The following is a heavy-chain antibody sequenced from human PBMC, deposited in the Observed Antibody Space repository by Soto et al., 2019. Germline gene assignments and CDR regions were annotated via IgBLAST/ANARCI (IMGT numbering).Heavy chain of an antibody. CDR2: IIPIFGTA. V-gene: IGHV1-69*13. CDR3: ARDAIDILTGSSVTWFNP. Sequence: ASVKVSFKASGGTFSSYAISWVRQAPGQGLEWMGGIIPIFGTANYAQKFQGRVTITADESTSTAYMELSSLRSEDTAVYYCARDAIDILTGSSVTWFNPWGQGTLVTVSS. J-gene: IGHJ5*02. D-gene: IGHD3-9*01. CDR1: GGTFSSYA.